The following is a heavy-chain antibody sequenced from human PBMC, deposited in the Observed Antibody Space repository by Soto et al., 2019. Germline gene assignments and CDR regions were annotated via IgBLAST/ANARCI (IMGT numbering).Heavy chain of an antibody. Sequence: QLQLQESGPGLVKPSETLSLTCTVSGGSISSSSYYWGWIRQPPGKGLEWIGSIYYSGSTYYNQSLMSGFTISVDTFKNHFSLKLSSVTAADTAVYYCARLAFHPDLYFDLWGRGTLVTVSS. CDR3: ARLAFHPDLYFDL. J-gene: IGHJ2*01. CDR1: GGSISSSSYY. V-gene: IGHV4-39*01. D-gene: IGHD2-21*01. CDR2: IYYSGST.